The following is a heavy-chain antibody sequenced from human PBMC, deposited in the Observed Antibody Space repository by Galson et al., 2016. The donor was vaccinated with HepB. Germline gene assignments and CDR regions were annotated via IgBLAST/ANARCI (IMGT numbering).Heavy chain of an antibody. J-gene: IGHJ4*02. CDR1: GFIFSDYA. Sequence: SLRLSCAASGFIFSDYAMTWVRQAPGKGLEWVSGTSYSGASRYYADSVKGRFTISKDNSKNTLHLQMNSLRAEDTALYYCAKVSTSDILTGCTDVWGQGTLVTVSS. D-gene: IGHD3-9*01. CDR2: TSYSGASR. CDR3: AKVSTSDILTGCTDV. V-gene: IGHV3-23*01.